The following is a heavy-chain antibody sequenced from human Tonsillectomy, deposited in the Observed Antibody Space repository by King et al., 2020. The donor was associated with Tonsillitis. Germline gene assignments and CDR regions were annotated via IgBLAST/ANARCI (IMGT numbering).Heavy chain of an antibody. Sequence: QLVQSGGGLVQPGRSLRLSCAASGFTFDDYAMHWVRQAPGKGLEWVSGISWNSGSIGYADSVKGRFTISRDNAKNSLYLQMNSLRAEDTALYYCAKDRSPYYDSSGYYYYGMDVWGQGTTVTVSS. D-gene: IGHD3-22*01. CDR2: ISWNSGSI. V-gene: IGHV3-9*01. CDR3: AKDRSPYYDSSGYYYYGMDV. J-gene: IGHJ6*02. CDR1: GFTFDDYA.